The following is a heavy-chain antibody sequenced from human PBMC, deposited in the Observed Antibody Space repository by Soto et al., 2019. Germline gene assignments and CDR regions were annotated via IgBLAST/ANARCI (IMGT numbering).Heavy chain of an antibody. V-gene: IGHV3-23*01. CDR2: LSNSGGNT. D-gene: IGHD6-19*01. CDR1: GFSFSTYA. Sequence: VGSLSLSCAASGFSFSTYAMGWVRQAPGKGLEWVSVLSNSGGNTYYADSVKGRFTISRDNSENTLYLQMSSLRAEDTAIYYCAKDAERTDGWYYFDHWGQGTLVTVSS. J-gene: IGHJ4*02. CDR3: AKDAERTDGWYYFDH.